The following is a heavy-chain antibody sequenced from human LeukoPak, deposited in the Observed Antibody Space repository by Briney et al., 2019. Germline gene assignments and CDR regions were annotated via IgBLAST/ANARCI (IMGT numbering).Heavy chain of an antibody. Sequence: ESGPTLVNPTQTLTLTCTFSGFSLNTRGMGVGWIRQPPGRALEWLALIYWDDDRRYSPSLKSRLTITKDTSKNQVVLTMTNMDPVDTATYFCAHRKNYYDSSVFDNWGQGTLVTVSS. D-gene: IGHD3-22*01. CDR2: IYWDDDR. J-gene: IGHJ4*02. CDR3: AHRKNYYDSSVFDN. V-gene: IGHV2-5*02. CDR1: GFSLNTRGMG.